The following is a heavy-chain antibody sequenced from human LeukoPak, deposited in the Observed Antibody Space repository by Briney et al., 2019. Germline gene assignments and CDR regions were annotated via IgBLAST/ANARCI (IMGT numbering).Heavy chain of an antibody. CDR1: GFTFSDYY. J-gene: IGHJ6*02. Sequence: GGSLRLSCAASGFTFSDYYMSWIRQAPGKGLEWVSYISSSGSTIYYADSVKGRFTISRDNAKNSLYLQMNSLRAEDTAVYYCARRLYDFWSGYWPSGGMDVWGQGTTVTVSS. CDR3: ARRLYDFWSGYWPSGGMDV. V-gene: IGHV3-11*01. CDR2: ISSSGSTI. D-gene: IGHD3-3*01.